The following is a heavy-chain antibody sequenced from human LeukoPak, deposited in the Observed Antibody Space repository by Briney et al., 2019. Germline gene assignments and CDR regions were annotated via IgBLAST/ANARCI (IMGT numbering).Heavy chain of an antibody. Sequence: TGGSLRLSCAASGSTFSDYWMHWVRQGPGKGLEWVPRIESDGSSTSYADSVKGRFTISRDNAKNTLYLQMNSLRAEDTAVYYCARSYYDILTGYWVDDTFDIWGQGTMVTVSS. CDR2: IESDGSST. J-gene: IGHJ3*02. D-gene: IGHD3-9*01. CDR3: ARSYYDILTGYWVDDTFDI. CDR1: GSTFSDYW. V-gene: IGHV3-74*01.